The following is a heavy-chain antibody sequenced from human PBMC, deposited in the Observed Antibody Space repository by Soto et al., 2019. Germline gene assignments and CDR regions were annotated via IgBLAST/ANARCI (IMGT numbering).Heavy chain of an antibody. Sequence: QITLKESGPVLVKPTETLTLTCAVSGFSLSNARMGVSWIRQPPGKALEWLAHIFSNDEKAYSTSLKSRLTISKDTSKIQVVLTMTNVDPVDTAAYYCARIRPWANWFDPWGQGTLVTVSS. J-gene: IGHJ5*02. V-gene: IGHV2-26*01. CDR3: ARIRPWANWFDP. CDR1: GFSLSNARMG. CDR2: IFSNDEK. D-gene: IGHD7-27*01.